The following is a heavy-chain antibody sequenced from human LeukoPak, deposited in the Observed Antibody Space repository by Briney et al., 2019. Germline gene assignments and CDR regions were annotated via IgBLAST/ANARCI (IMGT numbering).Heavy chain of an antibody. V-gene: IGHV3-30*18. Sequence: GGSLRLSCAASGFTFSSYGMHWVRQAPGKGLEWVAVISYDGSNKYYADSAKGRFTISRDNSKNTLYLQMNSLRAEDTAVYYCAKELPPILTGISEGMDVWGQGTTVTVSS. J-gene: IGHJ6*02. CDR2: ISYDGSNK. D-gene: IGHD3-9*01. CDR1: GFTFSSYG. CDR3: AKELPPILTGISEGMDV.